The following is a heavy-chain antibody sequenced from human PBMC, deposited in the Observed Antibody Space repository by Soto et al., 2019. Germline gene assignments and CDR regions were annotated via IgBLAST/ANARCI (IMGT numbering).Heavy chain of an antibody. J-gene: IGHJ6*03. D-gene: IGHD3-3*01. V-gene: IGHV4-59*01. CDR2: IHYSDTA. CDR1: GDSISSYY. Sequence: QVALQESGPGLVKPSETLSLTCTVSGDSISSYYWNWIRQPPGKGLEWIGNIHYSDTANYNPSLKCRVTISADTSKNQFSLKLSSVTAADTAVYYCARLSGFWSGSYYMDVWAKGTTVTVSS. CDR3: ARLSGFWSGSYYMDV.